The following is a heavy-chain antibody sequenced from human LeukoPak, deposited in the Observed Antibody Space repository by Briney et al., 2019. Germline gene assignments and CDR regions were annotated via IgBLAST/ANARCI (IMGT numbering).Heavy chain of an antibody. CDR3: ARDLFPGGSAAGIEMDV. V-gene: IGHV1-46*01. CDR2: INPSGGST. CDR1: GYTFTSYY. Sequence: ASVKVSCKASGYTFTSYYMHWVRQAPGQGLEWMGIINPSGGSTSYAQKFQGRVTMTRDTSTSTVYMELSSLRSEDTAVYYCARDLFPGGSAAGIEMDVWGKGTTVTVSS. J-gene: IGHJ6*04. D-gene: IGHD6-13*01.